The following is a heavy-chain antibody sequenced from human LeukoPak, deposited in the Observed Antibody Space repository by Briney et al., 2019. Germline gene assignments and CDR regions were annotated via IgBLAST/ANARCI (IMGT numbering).Heavy chain of an antibody. D-gene: IGHD2/OR15-2a*01. V-gene: IGHV1-2*02. CDR3: ARGALSTKLAGKEGY. Sequence: ASVRVSCKASGYTFTGYYMHWVRQAPGQGLEWMGWINPNSGGTNYAQKFQGRVTMTRDTSISTAYMELSRLRSDDTAVYYCARGALSTKLAGKEGYWGQGTLVTVSS. CDR1: GYTFTGYY. CDR2: INPNSGGT. J-gene: IGHJ4*02.